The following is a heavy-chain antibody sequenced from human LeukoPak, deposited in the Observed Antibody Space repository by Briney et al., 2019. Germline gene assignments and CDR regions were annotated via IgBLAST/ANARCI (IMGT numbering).Heavy chain of an antibody. CDR1: GFTFSSYW. J-gene: IGHJ3*02. CDR3: ARANYYGSGRAAFDI. Sequence: GGSLRLSXAASGFTFSSYWMHWVRQAPGKGLVWVSRINSDGSSTSYADSVKGRFTISRDNAKNTLYLQMNSLRAEDTAVYYCARANYYGSGRAAFDIWGQGTMVTVSS. D-gene: IGHD3-10*01. CDR2: INSDGSST. V-gene: IGHV3-74*01.